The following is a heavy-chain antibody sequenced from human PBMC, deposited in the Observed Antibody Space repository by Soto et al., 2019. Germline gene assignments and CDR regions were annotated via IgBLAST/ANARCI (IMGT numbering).Heavy chain of an antibody. CDR2: ISGSGGIT. CDR1: GFTFGSHA. Sequence: GGSLRLSCATSGFTFGSHAMTWVRQSPGKGLEWVSGISGSGGITYYADSVKGRFTISRDNSKNTLYLQMNSPRAEDTAVYYCAKARAQYYDFWSGYPVDYWGQGTLVTVSS. D-gene: IGHD3-3*01. J-gene: IGHJ4*02. V-gene: IGHV3-23*01. CDR3: AKARAQYYDFWSGYPVDY.